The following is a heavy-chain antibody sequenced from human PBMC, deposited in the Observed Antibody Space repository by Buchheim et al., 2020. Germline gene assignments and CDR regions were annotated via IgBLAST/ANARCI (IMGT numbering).Heavy chain of an antibody. CDR1: GSTFSSYS. D-gene: IGHD3-3*01. CDR3: ARGTLITILD. J-gene: IGHJ4*02. Sequence: EVQLVESGGGLVKPGGSLRLSCAASGSTFSSYSMNWVRQAPGKGLEWVSSIISSSSYIYDADSVKGRFTISRDNAKNSLYLQMNSLRAEDTAVYYCARGTLITILDWGQGTL. CDR2: IISSSSYI. V-gene: IGHV3-21*01.